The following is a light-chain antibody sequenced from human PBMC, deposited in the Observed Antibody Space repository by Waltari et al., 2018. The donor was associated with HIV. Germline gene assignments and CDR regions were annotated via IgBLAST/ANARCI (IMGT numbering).Light chain of an antibody. J-gene: IGKJ4*01. Sequence: DIHLTQSPPSLSASVGDKVTITCQASQDITKYLNWYHQKPGKAPKRLIYDASNLETGVPSRFSGSGSGTDFTFTISSLQPEDIGTFYCQHYGNLPFTFGGGTKVEIK. CDR1: QDITKY. V-gene: IGKV1-33*01. CDR3: QHYGNLPFT. CDR2: DAS.